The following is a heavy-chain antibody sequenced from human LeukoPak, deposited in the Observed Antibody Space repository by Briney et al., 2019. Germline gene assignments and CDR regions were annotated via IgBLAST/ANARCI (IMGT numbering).Heavy chain of an antibody. CDR3: AKEGAYYYDSHFDY. J-gene: IGHJ4*02. Sequence: QAGGSLRLSCATSGFTFSSYAMSWVRQAPGKGLEWVSAISGSGGSTYYADSVKGRFTISRDNSKNTLYLQMNSLRAEDTAVYYCAKEGAYYYDSHFDYWGQGTLVTVSS. CDR1: GFTFSSYA. V-gene: IGHV3-23*01. D-gene: IGHD3-22*01. CDR2: ISGSGGST.